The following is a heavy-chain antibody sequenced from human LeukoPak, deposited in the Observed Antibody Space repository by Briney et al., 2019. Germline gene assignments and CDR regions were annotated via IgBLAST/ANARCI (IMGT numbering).Heavy chain of an antibody. CDR1: GGTFSSYT. CDR3: ARSYGSGPGGYYYYGMDV. CDR2: IFPIFGKA. Sequence: VASVKVSCKASGGTFSSYTISWVRQAPGHGLEWVGRIFPIFGKANYAQKFQGRVTITEDKSTSTVYMELSSLRSEDTAVYYCARSYGSGPGGYYYYGMDVWGQGTTVTVSS. V-gene: IGHV1-69*02. J-gene: IGHJ6*02. D-gene: IGHD3-10*01.